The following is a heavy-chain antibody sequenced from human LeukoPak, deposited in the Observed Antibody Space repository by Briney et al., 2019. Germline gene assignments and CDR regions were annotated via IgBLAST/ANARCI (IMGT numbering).Heavy chain of an antibody. D-gene: IGHD6-19*01. CDR1: GGSLSSYY. Sequence: PSETLSLTCPVSGGSLSSYYWSWIRQPPGEGLEWIGYIYYSGSTNYNPSLKSRVTISVDTSKNQFSLRLSSVTAADTAVYYCARGTAVAGTWGQGTLVTVSS. CDR3: ARGTAVAGT. V-gene: IGHV4-59*01. CDR2: IYYSGST. J-gene: IGHJ5*02.